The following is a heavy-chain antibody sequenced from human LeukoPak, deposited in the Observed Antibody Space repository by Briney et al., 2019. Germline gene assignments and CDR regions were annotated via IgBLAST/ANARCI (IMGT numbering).Heavy chain of an antibody. CDR1: GFTFSSYG. CDR3: AKEDDYYDSSGPGS. V-gene: IGHV3-30*18. J-gene: IGHJ5*02. CDR2: ISYDGRNK. D-gene: IGHD3-22*01. Sequence: GGSLRLSCAASGFTFSSYGMHWVRQAPGKGLEWVAVISYDGRNKYYADSVKGRFTISRDNSKNTLYLQMNSLRAEDTAVYYCAKEDDYYDSSGPGSWGQGTLVAVSS.